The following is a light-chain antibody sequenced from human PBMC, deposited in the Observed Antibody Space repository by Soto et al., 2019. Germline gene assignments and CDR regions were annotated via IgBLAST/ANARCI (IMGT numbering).Light chain of an antibody. Sequence: QSVLSQPASVSVSPGQSITISCTGTSSDVGGYEYVSWYQHQPDKAPKLIIYDVTNRPSGVSTRFSGSKSGNTASLTISGIQTEDEADYYCASITRSSTSVFGTGTKVTVL. V-gene: IGLV2-14*01. CDR3: ASITRSSTSV. CDR2: DVT. CDR1: SSDVGGYEY. J-gene: IGLJ1*01.